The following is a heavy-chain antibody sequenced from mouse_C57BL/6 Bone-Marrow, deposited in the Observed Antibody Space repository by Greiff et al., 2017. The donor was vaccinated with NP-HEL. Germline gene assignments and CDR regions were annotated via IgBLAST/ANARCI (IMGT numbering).Heavy chain of an antibody. CDR1: GYTFTSYW. D-gene: IGHD2-1*01. V-gene: IGHV1-7*01. CDR2: INPSSGYT. J-gene: IGHJ3*01. Sequence: VKLVESGAELAKPGASVKLSCKASGYTFTSYWMHWVKQRPGQGLEWIGYINPSSGYTKYNQKFKDKATLTADKSSSTAYMQLSSLTYEDSAVYYCARGRFLYGKRAWFAYWGQGTLVTVSA. CDR3: ARGRFLYGKRAWFAY.